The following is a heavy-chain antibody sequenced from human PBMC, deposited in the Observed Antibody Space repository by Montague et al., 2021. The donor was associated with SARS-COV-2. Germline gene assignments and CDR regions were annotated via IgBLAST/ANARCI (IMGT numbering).Heavy chain of an antibody. CDR1: GFSLTTSGVS. J-gene: IGHJ3*02. Sequence: PALVKPRQTLTLTCTFSGFSLTTSGVSVGWMRQPPGKAPEWLALXDWDDDKFYTSSLRARLPISKDTSKNLVVLTMTNMDPVDTATYYCVRIAEESSNFDAFDTWGQGAPVIVPA. CDR2: XDWDDDK. V-gene: IGHV2-70*01. CDR3: VRIAEESSNFDAFDT. D-gene: IGHD1-1*01.